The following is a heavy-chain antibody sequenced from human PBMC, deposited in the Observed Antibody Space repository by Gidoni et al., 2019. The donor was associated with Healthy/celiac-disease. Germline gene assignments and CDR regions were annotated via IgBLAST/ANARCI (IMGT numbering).Heavy chain of an antibody. V-gene: IGHV4-34*01. CDR3: ARAGWFGGSMDV. CDR2: INHSGST. D-gene: IGHD3-10*01. CDR1: GGSFSGYY. Sequence: QVQLQQWGAGLLKPSETLSLTCAVYGGSFSGYYWSWIRQPPGKGLEWIGEINHSGSTNYNPSLKSRVTISVDTSKNQFSLKLSSVTAADTAVYYCARAGWFGGSMDVWGQGTTVTVSS. J-gene: IGHJ6*02.